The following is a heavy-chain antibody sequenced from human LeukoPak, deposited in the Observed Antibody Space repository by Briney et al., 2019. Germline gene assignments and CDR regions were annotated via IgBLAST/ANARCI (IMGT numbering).Heavy chain of an antibody. D-gene: IGHD3-22*01. CDR1: GFTFSTYA. Sequence: GGSLRLSCAASGFTFSTYAIHWVRQAPGKGLEWVAFISNNGRNKDYADSMKGRFTISRDNSKNTLYLQVNSLRPDDTAIYYCTRDLTGHYSIDYWGQGTLVTVSS. CDR3: TRDLTGHYSIDY. J-gene: IGHJ4*02. CDR2: ISNNGRNK. V-gene: IGHV3-30*04.